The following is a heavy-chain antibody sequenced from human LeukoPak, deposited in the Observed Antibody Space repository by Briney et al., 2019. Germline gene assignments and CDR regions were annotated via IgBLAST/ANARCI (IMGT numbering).Heavy chain of an antibody. J-gene: IGHJ4*02. CDR2: IKSKTDGETT. CDR1: GFTFTNAW. V-gene: IGHV3-15*01. Sequence: KPGGSLRLSCVDSGFTFTNAWMSWVRQAPGKGLEWIGRIKSKTDGETTNYAEPVRGRFTISRDDSKSAVYLQKNSLKIEDTAVYYCTTDLGTYYHGSQRLIPIDYWGQGTLVTVSS. CDR3: TTDLGTYYHGSQRLIPIDY. D-gene: IGHD3-10*01.